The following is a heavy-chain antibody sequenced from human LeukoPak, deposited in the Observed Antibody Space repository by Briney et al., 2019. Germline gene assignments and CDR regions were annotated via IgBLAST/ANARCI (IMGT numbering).Heavy chain of an antibody. V-gene: IGHV3-74*01. J-gene: IGHJ4*02. CDR2: INTDGSST. CDR3: ARGIDRTVPNFDY. CDR1: GFTFSSYW. Sequence: GGSLRLSCAASGFTFSSYWMHWVRQAPGKGLVWVSRINTDGSSTSYADSVKGRFTISRDNAKNTLYLQMNSLRAEDTAVYYCARGIDRTVPNFDYWGQGTLVTVSS. D-gene: IGHD2-21*01.